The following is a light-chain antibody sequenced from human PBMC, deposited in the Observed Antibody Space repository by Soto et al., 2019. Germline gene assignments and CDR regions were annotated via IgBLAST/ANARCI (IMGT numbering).Light chain of an antibody. V-gene: IGKV3-15*01. CDR3: HQYDNWFPFT. Sequence: EIVLTQSPATLSVSPGETAILSCRASHNVRANVGWYQQRPGQSPRHLIFGASTRATGVPVRFSGSGSGTDFTLTINSLQSEDSAVYYCHQYDNWFPFTFGQGTRLEI. CDR1: HNVRAN. J-gene: IGKJ5*01. CDR2: GAS.